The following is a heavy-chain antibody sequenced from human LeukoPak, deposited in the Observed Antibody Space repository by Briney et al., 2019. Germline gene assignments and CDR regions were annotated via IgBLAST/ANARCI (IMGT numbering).Heavy chain of an antibody. V-gene: IGHV1-69*13. D-gene: IGHD2-2*01. CDR3: AILVVPAAIGNYYGMDV. CDR2: IIPIFGTA. CDR1: GGTFSSYA. Sequence: GASVKVPCKASGGTFSSYAISWVRQAPGQGLEWMGGIIPIFGTANYAQKFQGRGTITADESTSTAYMELSSLRSEDTAVYYCAILVVPAAIGNYYGMDVWGKGTTVTVSS. J-gene: IGHJ6*04.